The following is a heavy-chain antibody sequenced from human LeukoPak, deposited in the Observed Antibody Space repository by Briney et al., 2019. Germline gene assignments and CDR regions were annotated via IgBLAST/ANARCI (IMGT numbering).Heavy chain of an antibody. CDR1: GLTFSKFA. CDR3: ARAPGYGAAYYFDY. J-gene: IGHJ4*02. CDR2: VSYDGSYK. D-gene: IGHD1-1*01. Sequence: HPGGSLRLSCAAAGLTFSKFAMHWVRQAPGKGLEWVAVVSYDGSYKYYADSVKGRFTISRDNSKNTLYLQMNSLRAEDTAVYYCARAPGYGAAYYFDYWGQGTLVTVSS. V-gene: IGHV3-30*04.